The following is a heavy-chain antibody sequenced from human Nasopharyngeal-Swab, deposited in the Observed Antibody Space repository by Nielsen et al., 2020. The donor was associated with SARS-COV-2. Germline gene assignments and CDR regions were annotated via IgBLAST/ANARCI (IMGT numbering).Heavy chain of an antibody. Sequence: GGSLRLSCAASGFTFSSYGMNWVRQAPGKGLEWASSISSSSSYIYYADSVKGRFTISRDNAKNSLYLQMNSLRAEDTAVYCCARDGWITMVRGVIDYWGQGTLVTVSS. D-gene: IGHD3-10*01. CDR3: ARDGWITMVRGVIDY. V-gene: IGHV3-21*01. CDR1: GFTFSSYG. J-gene: IGHJ4*02. CDR2: ISSSSSYI.